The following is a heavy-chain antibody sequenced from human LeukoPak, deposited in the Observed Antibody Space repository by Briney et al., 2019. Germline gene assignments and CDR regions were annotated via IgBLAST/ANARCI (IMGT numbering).Heavy chain of an antibody. CDR3: AREGIAARQFDY. CDR2: IIPIFGTA. J-gene: IGHJ4*02. CDR1: GYTFTGYY. Sequence: GASVKVSCKASGYTFTGYYMHWVRQAPGQGLEWMGGIIPIFGTANYAQKFQGRVTITADESTSTAYMELSSLRSEDTAVYYCAREGIAARQFDYWGQGTLVTVSS. D-gene: IGHD6-6*01. V-gene: IGHV1-69*13.